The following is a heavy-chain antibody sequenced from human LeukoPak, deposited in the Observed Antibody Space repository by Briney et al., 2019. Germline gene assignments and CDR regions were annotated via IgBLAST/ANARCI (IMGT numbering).Heavy chain of an antibody. D-gene: IGHD6-13*01. V-gene: IGHV3-23*01. J-gene: IGHJ4*02. CDR1: GFTFSSYA. CDR2: ISGSGCTT. Sequence: PGGSLRLSCAASGFTFSSYAMSWVRQAPGKGLEWVSGISGSGCTTYYADSVKGRFTISRDNSKNTLYLQMNSLRAEDTAVYYCAKVFGNWYLDYWGQGTLVTVSS. CDR3: AKVFGNWYLDY.